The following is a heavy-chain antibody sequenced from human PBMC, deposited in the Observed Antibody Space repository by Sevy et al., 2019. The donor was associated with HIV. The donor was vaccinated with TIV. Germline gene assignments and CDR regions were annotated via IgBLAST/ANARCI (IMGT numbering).Heavy chain of an antibody. CDR3: TNRGIVIITGFDY. D-gene: IGHD1-20*01. J-gene: IGHJ4*02. CDR1: GVTLNSHA. Sequence: GGSLRLSCAASGVTLNSHAMSWVRQAPGKGLEWVSTISGSGGYTYYSDSVKGRFSISRDNSKNTLYLQMNSLRAEDTAVYYCTNRGIVIITGFDYWGQGPLVTVSS. CDR2: ISGSGGYT. V-gene: IGHV3-23*01.